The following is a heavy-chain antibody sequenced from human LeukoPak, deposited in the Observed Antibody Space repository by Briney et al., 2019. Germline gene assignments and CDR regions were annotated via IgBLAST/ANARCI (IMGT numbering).Heavy chain of an antibody. J-gene: IGHJ5*02. CDR3: ARVAGRSRGVFDP. CDR1: GYTFTSYD. D-gene: IGHD3-22*01. CDR2: MNPNSGNT. V-gene: IGHV1-8*01. Sequence: ASVKVSRKASGYTFTSYDINWVRQATGQGLEWMGWMNPNSGNTGYAQKFQGRVTMTRNTSISTAYMELSSLRSEDTAVYYCARVAGRSRGVFDPWGQGTLVTVSS.